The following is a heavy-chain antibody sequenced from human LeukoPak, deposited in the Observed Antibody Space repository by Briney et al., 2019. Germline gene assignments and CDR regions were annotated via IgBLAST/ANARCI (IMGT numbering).Heavy chain of an antibody. CDR2: IYHSGST. D-gene: IGHD3-10*01. J-gene: IGHJ4*02. CDR1: GGSISSGGYY. V-gene: IGHV4-30-2*01. Sequence: PSETLSLTCTVSGGSISSGGYYWSWIRQPPGKGLEWIGYIYHSGSTYYNPSLKSRVTISVDRSKNQFSLKLSSVTAADTAVYYCARGTQKTHGSGSYYNGPIFDYWGQGTLVTVSS. CDR3: ARGTQKTHGSGSYYNGPIFDY.